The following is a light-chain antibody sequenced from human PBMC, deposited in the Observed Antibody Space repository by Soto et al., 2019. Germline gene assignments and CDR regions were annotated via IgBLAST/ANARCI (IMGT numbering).Light chain of an antibody. J-gene: IGKJ1*01. CDR3: QQYGSSPPT. CDR2: GAS. V-gene: IGKV3-20*01. Sequence: EIVITQSPATLSVSPGERATLSCRASQSVSSNLAWYQQKPGQGPRLLIYGASSRATGTPDRFSGSGSGTDFTLTINRLEPEDFALYYCQQYGSSPPTFGQGTKVDI. CDR1: QSVSSN.